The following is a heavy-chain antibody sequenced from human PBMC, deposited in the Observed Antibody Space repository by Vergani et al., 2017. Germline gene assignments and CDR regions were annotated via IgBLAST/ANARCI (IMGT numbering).Heavy chain of an antibody. CDR1: GGSISSSNW. Sequence: QVQLQESGPGLVKPSGTLSLTCAVSGGSISSSNWWSWVRQPPGKGLEWIGEIYHSGSTNYNPSLKSRVTISVDKSKNQFSLTLSSVTAADTAVYYCARDRGDYYDSSGYYYNWFDPWGQGTLVTVSS. D-gene: IGHD3-22*01. CDR2: IYHSGST. V-gene: IGHV4-4*02. J-gene: IGHJ5*02. CDR3: ARDRGDYYDSSGYYYNWFDP.